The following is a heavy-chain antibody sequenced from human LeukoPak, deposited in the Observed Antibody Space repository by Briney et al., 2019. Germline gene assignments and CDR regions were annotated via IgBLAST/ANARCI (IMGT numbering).Heavy chain of an antibody. J-gene: IGHJ4*02. CDR3: VRLMYSGSYYEPFDY. V-gene: IGHV5-51*01. D-gene: IGHD1-26*01. Sequence: PGESLKISCKGSGYSFTSYWIGWVRQMPGKGLEWMGIIYPGDSDTRYSPSFQGQVTISADKSISTAYLQWSSLKASDTAMYYCVRLMYSGSYYEPFDYWGQGTLVTVSS. CDR1: GYSFTSYW. CDR2: IYPGDSDT.